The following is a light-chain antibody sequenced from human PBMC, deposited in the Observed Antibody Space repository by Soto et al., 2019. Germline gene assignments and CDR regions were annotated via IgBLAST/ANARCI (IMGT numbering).Light chain of an antibody. CDR1: QSVTNRY. J-gene: IGKJ2*01. CDR2: GIS. Sequence: ESVLTQSPGTLSLFPGERATLSCRASQSVTNRYFAWYQQRPGQAPRLLIYGISNRATGIPDRFSGSGSGTDFTLTISRLEPEDFVVYYCQQYSSLPHTFGQGTKLEVK. CDR3: QQYSSLPHT. V-gene: IGKV3-20*01.